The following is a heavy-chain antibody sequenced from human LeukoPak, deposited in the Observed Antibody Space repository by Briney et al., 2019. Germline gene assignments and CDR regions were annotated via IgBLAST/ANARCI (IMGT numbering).Heavy chain of an antibody. D-gene: IGHD3-16*01. CDR2: LNGDGSAT. Sequence: PGGSLRLSCAASGFTFSRYWMHWVRHAPGKGLVWVSRLNGDGSATTCADSVKGRFTISRDNAKNTLYLQMNSLRAEDTAVYYCARADRLGAALLASFDYWGQGTLVTVSS. V-gene: IGHV3-74*01. CDR1: GFTFSRYW. CDR3: ARADRLGAALLASFDY. J-gene: IGHJ4*02.